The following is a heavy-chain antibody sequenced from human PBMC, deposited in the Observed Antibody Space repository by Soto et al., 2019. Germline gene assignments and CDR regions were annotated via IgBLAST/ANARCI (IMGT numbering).Heavy chain of an antibody. Sequence: EVQLVESGGGSVQPGGSLRLSCAASGFTFSTFSMNWVRQAPGRGLEWISYISGGGRPISYADSVKGRFTISRDKAKNSLYLQMDSLTDVDTAVYYCARDLGWAFDSWGQGTLVTVSS. V-gene: IGHV3-48*02. D-gene: IGHD6-19*01. CDR2: ISGGGRPI. CDR3: ARDLGWAFDS. J-gene: IGHJ4*02. CDR1: GFTFSTFS.